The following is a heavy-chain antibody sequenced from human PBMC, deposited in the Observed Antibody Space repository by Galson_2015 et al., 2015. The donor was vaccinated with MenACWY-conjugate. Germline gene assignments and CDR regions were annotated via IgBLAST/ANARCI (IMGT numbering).Heavy chain of an antibody. V-gene: IGHV4-59*08. CDR3: ARHPDHSYAMDV. Sequence: ETLSLTCTVSGVSIRSFSWSWIRQPPGKGLEWIGYTYYGGGTNYHPPPQRRVTILIDNAPTPFSLKLSSATAADTAVYYCARHPDHSYAMDVWGQGTTVTVSS. CDR1: GVSIRSFS. CDR2: TYYGGGT. J-gene: IGHJ6*02.